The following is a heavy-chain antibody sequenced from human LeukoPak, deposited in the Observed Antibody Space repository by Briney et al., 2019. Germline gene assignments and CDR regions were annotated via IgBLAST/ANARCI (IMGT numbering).Heavy chain of an antibody. D-gene: IGHD5-24*01. CDR3: AREERDGYNYFDY. CDR1: GGSISSGSYY. CDR2: IYTSGST. J-gene: IGHJ4*02. V-gene: IGHV4-61*02. Sequence: SETLSLTCTVSGGSISSGSYYWSWIRQPAGKGLEWIGRIYTSGSTNYNSSLKSRVTISVDTSKNQFSLKLSSVTAADTAVYYCAREERDGYNYFDYWGQGTLVTVSS.